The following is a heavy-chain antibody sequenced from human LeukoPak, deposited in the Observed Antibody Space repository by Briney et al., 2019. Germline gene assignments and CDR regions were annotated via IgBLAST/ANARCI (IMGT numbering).Heavy chain of an antibody. D-gene: IGHD3-10*01. V-gene: IGHV3-21*01. CDR2: ISSSSYI. Sequence: GGSLRLSCAASGFTFSSYSMNWVRQAPGKGLEWVSSISSSSYIYYADSVKGRFTISRDNAKNSLYLQMNSLRAEDTAVYYCARDESYYYGSGSPKFDYWGQGTLVTVSS. CDR1: GFTFSSYS. J-gene: IGHJ4*02. CDR3: ARDESYYYGSGSPKFDY.